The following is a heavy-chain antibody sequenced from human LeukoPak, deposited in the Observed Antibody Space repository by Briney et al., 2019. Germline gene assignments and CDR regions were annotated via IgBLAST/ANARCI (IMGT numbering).Heavy chain of an antibody. CDR3: ARVTTIFGVLKYYYYMDV. D-gene: IGHD3-3*01. CDR1: GFTFSRNW. CDR2: IKEDGSEK. J-gene: IGHJ6*03. V-gene: IGHV3-7*01. Sequence: PGGSLRLSCAASGFTFSRNWMSWVRQAPGKGLQWVANIKEDGSEKYNVDSVKGRLTISRDNAKNSLYLQMNSLRAEDTAVYYCARVTTIFGVLKYYYYMDVWGKGTTVTVSS.